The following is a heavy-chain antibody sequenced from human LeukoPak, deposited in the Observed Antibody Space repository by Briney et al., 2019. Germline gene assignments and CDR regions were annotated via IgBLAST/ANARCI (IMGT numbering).Heavy chain of an antibody. Sequence: ASVKVSCKASGYIFTDYYMHWVRQAPGQGLEWMGIINPSGGSTSYAQKFQGRVTMTRDTSTSTVYMELSSLRSEDTAVYYCARERTYYYDSSGYHRAFDIWGQGTMVTVSS. D-gene: IGHD3-22*01. CDR3: ARERTYYYDSSGYHRAFDI. CDR2: INPSGGST. J-gene: IGHJ3*02. CDR1: GYIFTDYY. V-gene: IGHV1-46*01.